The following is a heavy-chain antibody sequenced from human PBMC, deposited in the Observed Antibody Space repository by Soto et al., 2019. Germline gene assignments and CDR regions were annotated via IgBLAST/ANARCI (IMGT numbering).Heavy chain of an antibody. V-gene: IGHV3-21*01. J-gene: IGHJ4*02. CDR1: GFTFSSYS. CDR3: AREGSTWSYDY. CDR2: ISSSSSYI. D-gene: IGHD2-15*01. Sequence: EVQLVESGGGLVKPGGSLRLSCAASGFTFSSYSMNWVRQAPGKGLEWVSSISSSSSYIYYAASVKGRFTISRDNAKNSLYLQMNSLRAEDTAVYYCAREGSTWSYDYWGQGTLVTVSS.